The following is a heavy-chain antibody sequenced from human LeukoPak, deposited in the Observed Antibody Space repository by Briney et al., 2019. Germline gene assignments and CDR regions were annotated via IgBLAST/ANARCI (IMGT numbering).Heavy chain of an antibody. V-gene: IGHV3-66*01. D-gene: IGHD6-6*01. CDR2: IYSSGMT. J-gene: IGHJ4*02. Sequence: GGSLRLSCAASGFTVTSKHMSWVRQAPGKGLEWVSVIYSSGMTYYADSVKGRFTISRDNSKNTLYLEMNSLRAEDTAVYYCARDSRGSSSYYFDYWGQGTLVTVSS. CDR1: GFTVTSKH. CDR3: ARDSRGSSSYYFDY.